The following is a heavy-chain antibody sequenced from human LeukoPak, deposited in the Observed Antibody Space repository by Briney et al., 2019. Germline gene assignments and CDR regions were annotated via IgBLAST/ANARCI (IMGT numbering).Heavy chain of an antibody. CDR3: ARDYYGDYALDY. V-gene: IGHV3-21*01. Sequence: GGSLRLSCAASGFTFSSYSMNWVRQAPGKGLEWVSSISGSSSYIYYADSVKGRFTISRDNAKNSLYLQMNSLRAEDTAVYYCARDYYGDYALDYWGQGTLVTVSS. CDR2: ISGSSSYI. D-gene: IGHD4-17*01. CDR1: GFTFSSYS. J-gene: IGHJ4*02.